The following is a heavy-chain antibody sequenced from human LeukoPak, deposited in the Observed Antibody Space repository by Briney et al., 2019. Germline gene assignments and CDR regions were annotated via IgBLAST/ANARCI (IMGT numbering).Heavy chain of an antibody. CDR2: IIPIFGTA. J-gene: IGHJ4*02. CDR1: GGTFTSYG. Sequence: ASVKVSCKASGGTFTSYGISWVRQAPGQGLEWMGGIIPIFGTANYAQKFQGRVTITADESTSTAYMELSSLRSEDTAVYYCARDRPTAQHPFDYWGQGTLVTVSS. V-gene: IGHV1-69*13. D-gene: IGHD6-13*01. CDR3: ARDRPTAQHPFDY.